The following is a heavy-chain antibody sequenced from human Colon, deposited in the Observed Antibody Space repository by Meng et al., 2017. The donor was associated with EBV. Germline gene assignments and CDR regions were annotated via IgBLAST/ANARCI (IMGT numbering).Heavy chain of an antibody. Sequence: QGQLVQSGSECKQPGASVKVSCRPSGYTFTSYAINGVRQAPGQGPDWMGWIDPNTGNPTYDQGFTGRFVFSLDTSVSTAYLQINSLRADDTAVYYCARDSPLDGYSLLDYWGQGTLVTVSS. CDR2: IDPNTGNP. J-gene: IGHJ4*02. V-gene: IGHV7-4-1*02. D-gene: IGHD5-24*01. CDR3: ARDSPLDGYSLLDY. CDR1: GYTFTSYA.